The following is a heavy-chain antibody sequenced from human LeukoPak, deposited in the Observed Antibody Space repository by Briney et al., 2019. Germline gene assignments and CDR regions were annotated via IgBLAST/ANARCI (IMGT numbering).Heavy chain of an antibody. CDR1: GFTFSSYS. CDR3: ARPHRIFGSGWGGPYWYFDL. V-gene: IGHV3-48*04. D-gene: IGHD6-19*01. Sequence: QSGGSLRLSCAASGFTFSSYSMNWVRQAPGKGLEWVSYISSSSSTIYYADSVKGRFTISRDNAKNSLHLQMNSLRAEDTAVYYCARPHRIFGSGWGGPYWYFDLWGRGTLVTVSS. CDR2: ISSSSSTI. J-gene: IGHJ2*01.